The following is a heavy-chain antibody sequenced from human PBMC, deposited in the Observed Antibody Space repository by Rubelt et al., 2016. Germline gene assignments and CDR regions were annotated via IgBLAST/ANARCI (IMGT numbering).Heavy chain of an antibody. CDR1: GYTFSGYY. J-gene: IGHJ4*02. D-gene: IGHD2-8*01. CDR2: IDPKSGGT. V-gene: IGHV1-2*06. Sequence: QVQLVQSGAEVKKPGASVKVSCKASGYTFSGYYMHWVRQAPGQGLEWVGRIDPKSGGTNYAQKFQGRGHMTRDTSISTADMELSSLRFYDTAVYYCARDARVSADFWGQGTRVTVSA. CDR3: ARDARVSADF.